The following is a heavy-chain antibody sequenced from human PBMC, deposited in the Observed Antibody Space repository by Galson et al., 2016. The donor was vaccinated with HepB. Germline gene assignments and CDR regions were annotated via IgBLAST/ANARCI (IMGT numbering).Heavy chain of an antibody. J-gene: IGHJ6*02. V-gene: IGHV4-31*11. Sequence: TLSLTCAVYGGSTSSGGYYWTWIRQRPGKGLEWIGYIYYTGNTYYNPSLKSRVTISVDTSNQFSLKLSSVTAADTAVYYCARDADNSNWDYSGMDVWGQGTTVTVSS. CDR3: ARDADNSNWDYSGMDV. D-gene: IGHD6-13*01. CDR1: GGSTSSGGYY. CDR2: IYYTGNT.